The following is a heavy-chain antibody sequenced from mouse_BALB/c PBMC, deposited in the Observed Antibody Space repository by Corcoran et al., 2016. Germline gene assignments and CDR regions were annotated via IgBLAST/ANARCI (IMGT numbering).Heavy chain of an antibody. D-gene: IGHD1-1*02. Sequence: EVLLHQSGPELVKPGASVKIPCKASGYTFTDYNMDWVEQSHGKSLEWIGDINPRSGGTIYNQTFKGKATLTVDKSSSTAYIELRSLTSEDTAVYYCDRCGITTFDYWGQGITVTVSS. J-gene: IGHJ2*01. CDR2: INPRSGGT. V-gene: IGHV1-18*01. CDR3: DRCGITTFDY. CDR1: GYTFTDYN.